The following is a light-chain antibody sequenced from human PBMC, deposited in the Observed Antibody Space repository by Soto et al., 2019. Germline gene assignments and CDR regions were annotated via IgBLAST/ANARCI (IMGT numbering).Light chain of an antibody. CDR2: DVS. CDR1: SRDVGGFDF. V-gene: IGLV2-11*01. Sequence: QSALTQPASVSGSPGQSITISCTGTSRDVGGFDFVSWYQHHPGKAPKVMIYDVSKRTSGVPDRFSGSKSGNTASLTISGLQAEDEADYYCCSSADSYSFVFGTRTNVTV. CDR3: CSSADSYSFV. J-gene: IGLJ1*01.